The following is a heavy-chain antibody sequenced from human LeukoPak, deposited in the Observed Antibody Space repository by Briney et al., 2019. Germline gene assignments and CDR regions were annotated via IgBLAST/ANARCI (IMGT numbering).Heavy chain of an antibody. CDR1: GGSFSGYY. J-gene: IGHJ4*02. V-gene: IGHV4-34*01. CDR2: INHSGST. D-gene: IGHD3-10*01. Sequence: PSETLSLTCAVYGGSFSGYYWSWIRQPPGKGLEWIGEINHSGSTNYNPSLKSRVTISVDTSKNQFSLKLSSVTAADTAVYYCARMEYYCGSGSYNYWGQGTLVTVSS. CDR3: ARMEYYCGSGSYNY.